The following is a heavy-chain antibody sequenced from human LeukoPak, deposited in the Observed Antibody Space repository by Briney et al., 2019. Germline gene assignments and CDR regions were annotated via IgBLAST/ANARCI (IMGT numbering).Heavy chain of an antibody. D-gene: IGHD4-17*01. CDR3: ARVGTVTTAFYNWFDP. CDR1: GGSFSDYY. J-gene: IGHJ5*02. CDR2: INHSGNT. V-gene: IGHV4-34*01. Sequence: PSETLSLTCVVYGGSFSDYYWSWIRQPPGKGLEWIGEINHSGNTNYNPSVKSRVIISIDTSKNQLSLNLRSVTAADTAIYYCARVGTVTTAFYNWFDPWGQGTLVTVSS.